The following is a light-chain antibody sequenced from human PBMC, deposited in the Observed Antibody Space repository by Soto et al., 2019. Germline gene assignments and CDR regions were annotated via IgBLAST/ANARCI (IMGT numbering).Light chain of an antibody. CDR3: SSYAGSNNFV. CDR1: SSDVGGYDY. CDR2: EVT. J-gene: IGLJ1*01. V-gene: IGLV2-8*01. Sequence: QSALTQPPSASGSPGQSVPISCTGTSSDVGGYDYVSWYQQHPGKAPKLMIYEVTKRPSGVPDRCSGSKSGNTASLTVSGLQAEDADDYYCSSYAGSNNFVFGTGTKLTVL.